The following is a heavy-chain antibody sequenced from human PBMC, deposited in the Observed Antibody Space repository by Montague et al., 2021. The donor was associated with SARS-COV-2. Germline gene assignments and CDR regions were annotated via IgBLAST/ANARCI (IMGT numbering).Heavy chain of an antibody. D-gene: IGHD1-7*01. CDR1: GYSFTSYW. J-gene: IGHJ6*03. Sequence: QPGAEVKKPGESLKISCKGSGYSFTSYWIGWVRQMPGKGLEWMGIIYPGDSDTRYSPSFQGQVAISADKSISTAYLQWSSLKASDTAMYYCARQSGKFLGTTSNMDVWGKGTTVTVSS. V-gene: IGHV5-51*01. CDR3: ARQSGKFLGTTSNMDV. CDR2: IYPGDSDT.